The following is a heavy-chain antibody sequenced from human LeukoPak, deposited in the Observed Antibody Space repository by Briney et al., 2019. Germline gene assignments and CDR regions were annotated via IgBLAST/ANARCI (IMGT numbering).Heavy chain of an antibody. CDR3: ARILWFGEPHFDY. D-gene: IGHD3-10*01. CDR1: GGSISSGDYY. V-gene: IGHV4-30-4*08. J-gene: IGHJ4*02. CDR2: IYYSGST. Sequence: SETLSLTCTVSGGSISSGDYYWSWIRQPPGKGLEWIGYIYYSGSTYYNPSLKSRATIFVDTFKNQFSPKVSSVTAADTAMYFCARILWFGEPHFDYWGQGTLVTVSS.